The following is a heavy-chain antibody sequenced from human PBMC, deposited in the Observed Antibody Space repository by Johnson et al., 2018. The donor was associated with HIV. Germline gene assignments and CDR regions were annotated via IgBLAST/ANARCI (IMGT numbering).Heavy chain of an antibody. CDR2: ISYDGSNK. CDR3: AKGLVYADPDDAFDI. Sequence: QVQLVESGGGLVQPGGSLRLSCAASGFTFSSYAMHWVRQAPGKGLEWVAVISYDGSNKYYADSVKGRFTISRDNSKNTLYLQMNSLRAEDTAVYYCAKGLVYADPDDAFDIWGQGTMVTVSS. V-gene: IGHV3-30*04. J-gene: IGHJ3*02. CDR1: GFTFSSYA. D-gene: IGHD2-8*01.